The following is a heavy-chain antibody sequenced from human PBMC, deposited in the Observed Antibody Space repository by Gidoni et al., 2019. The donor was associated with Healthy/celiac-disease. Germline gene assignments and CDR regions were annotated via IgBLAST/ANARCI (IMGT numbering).Heavy chain of an antibody. CDR3: ARVYGSDRTLPTDRPFDY. CDR2: INHSGST. V-gene: IGHV4-34*01. Sequence: QVQLHQWGAGLLTPSETLSLPCAVYGGSFSGYYWSWIRQPPGKGLEWIGEINHSGSTNYNPALKSRVTISVDTSKNKFSLKLSSVTAADTAVDYCARVYGSDRTLPTDRPFDYWGQGTLVTVSS. CDR1: GGSFSGYY. D-gene: IGHD1-26*01. J-gene: IGHJ4*02.